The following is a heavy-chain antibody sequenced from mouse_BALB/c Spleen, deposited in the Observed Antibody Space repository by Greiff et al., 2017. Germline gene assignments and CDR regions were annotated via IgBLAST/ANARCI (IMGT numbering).Heavy chain of an antibody. CDR2: IYPGDGDT. J-gene: IGHJ1*01. V-gene: IGHV1-80*01. Sequence: QVHVKQSGAELVRPGSSVKISCKASGYAFSSYWMNWVKQRPGQGLEWIGQIYPGDGDTNYNGKFKGKATLTADKSSSTAYMQLSSLTSEDSAVYFCARGGYYGSSFYWYFDVWGAGTTVTVSS. D-gene: IGHD1-1*01. CDR3: ARGGYYGSSFYWYFDV. CDR1: GYAFSSYW.